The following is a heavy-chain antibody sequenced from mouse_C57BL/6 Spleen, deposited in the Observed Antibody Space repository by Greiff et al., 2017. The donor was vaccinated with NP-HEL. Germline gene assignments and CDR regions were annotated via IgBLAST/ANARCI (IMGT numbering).Heavy chain of an antibody. Sequence: DVKLVESGGGLVKPGGSLKLSCAASGFTFSDYGMHWVRQAPEKGLEWVAYISSGSSTIYYADTVKGRFTISRDNAKNTLFLQMTSLRSEDTAMYYCARSLYGNDAMDYWGQGTSVTVSS. D-gene: IGHD2-1*01. CDR1: GFTFSDYG. CDR3: ARSLYGNDAMDY. J-gene: IGHJ4*01. CDR2: ISSGSSTI. V-gene: IGHV5-17*01.